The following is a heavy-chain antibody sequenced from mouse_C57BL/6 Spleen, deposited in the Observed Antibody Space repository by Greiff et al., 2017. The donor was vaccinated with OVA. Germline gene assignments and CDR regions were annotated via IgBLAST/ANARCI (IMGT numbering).Heavy chain of an antibody. D-gene: IGHD2-2*01. CDR3: LGYHYFDY. Sequence: EVKLQQSGAELVRPGASVKLSCTASGFNIKDYYMHWVKQRPEQGLEWIGWIDPENGDTEYASKFQGKATITADTSSNTAYLQLSSLTSEDTAVYYCLGYHYFDYWGQGTTLTVSS. CDR2: IDPENGDT. V-gene: IGHV14-4*01. J-gene: IGHJ2*01. CDR1: GFNIKDYY.